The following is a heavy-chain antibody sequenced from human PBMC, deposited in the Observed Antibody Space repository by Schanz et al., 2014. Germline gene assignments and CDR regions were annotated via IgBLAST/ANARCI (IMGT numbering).Heavy chain of an antibody. Sequence: QVQLVQSGGEVKTPGASLKISCKASGYTFTNFFLHWVRQAPGQGLEWMGIINPIGGSTTYAQKFRGAVTLTTDTSTDTAYLELTSLRSEDTAVYYCASSGAGYSSSWDFDYWGQGTLVTVSS. CDR3: ASSGAGYSSSWDFDY. V-gene: IGHV1-46*01. J-gene: IGHJ4*02. D-gene: IGHD6-13*01. CDR2: INPIGGST. CDR1: GYTFTNFF.